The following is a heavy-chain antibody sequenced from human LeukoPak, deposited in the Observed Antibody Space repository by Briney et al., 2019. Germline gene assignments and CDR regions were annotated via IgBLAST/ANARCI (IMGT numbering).Heavy chain of an antibody. D-gene: IGHD6-13*01. CDR1: GDSVSSYY. J-gene: IGHJ4*02. Sequence: SETLSLTCTVSGDSVSSYYWSWIRQPAGKGLEWIGRIFSSGSTNYNRSLKSRVTMSVDTSKNQFSLKLSSVTAADTAVYYCARWGFYSSSLDYWGQGTLVTVSS. V-gene: IGHV4-4*07. CDR3: ARWGFYSSSLDY. CDR2: IFSSGST.